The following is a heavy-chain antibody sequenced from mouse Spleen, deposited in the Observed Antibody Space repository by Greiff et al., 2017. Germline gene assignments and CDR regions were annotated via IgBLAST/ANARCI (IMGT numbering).Heavy chain of an antibody. CDR3: ARHGGYYGSSYFDY. CDR1: GFTFSSYG. CDR2: ISGGGSYT. V-gene: IGHV5-9-2*01. J-gene: IGHJ2*01. Sequence: EVQGVESGGGLVKPGGSLKLSCAASGFTFSSYGMSWVRQTPEKRLEWVATISGGGSYTYYPDSVKGRFTISRDNAKNNLYLQMSSLRSEDTALYYCARHGGYYGSSYFDYWGQGTTLTVSS. D-gene: IGHD1-1*01.